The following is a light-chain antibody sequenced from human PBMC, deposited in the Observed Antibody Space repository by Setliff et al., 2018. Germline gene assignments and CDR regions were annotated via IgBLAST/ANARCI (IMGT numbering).Light chain of an antibody. CDR3: LLYFGATVV. CDR1: TGTVTAGHY. CDR2: STT. J-gene: IGLJ2*01. Sequence: VVTQEPSVTVSPGGTVTLTCASSTGTVTAGHYSSWLQQKAGQPPRPLIFSTTNAFSWTPARMSGSLLGGKAALTLSGVQSEDEAVYYCLLYFGATVVFGGGTKGTVL. V-gene: IGLV7-43*01.